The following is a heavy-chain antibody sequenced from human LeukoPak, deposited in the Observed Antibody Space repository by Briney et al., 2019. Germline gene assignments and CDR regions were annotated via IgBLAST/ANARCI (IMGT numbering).Heavy chain of an antibody. CDR2: INQVGSSK. CDR3: AKDLMKDRWFGES. V-gene: IGHV3-7*01. J-gene: IGHJ5*02. Sequence: PGGSLRLSCAASGFTFTTYWMGWVRQAPGKGPEWVANINQVGSSKYFVDSVKGRFIISRDNAKNSLYLQMNSLRAEDTAVYYCAKDLMKDRWFGESWGQGTLVTVSS. D-gene: IGHD3-10*01. CDR1: GFTFTTYW.